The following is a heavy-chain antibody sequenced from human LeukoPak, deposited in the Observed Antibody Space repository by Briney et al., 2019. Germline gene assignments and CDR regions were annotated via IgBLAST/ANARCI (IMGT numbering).Heavy chain of an antibody. D-gene: IGHD1-26*01. V-gene: IGHV3-30*03. J-gene: IGHJ4*02. Sequence: PGGSLRLSCAASGFTFSSYGMHWVRQAPGKGLEWVAVISYDGSNKYYADSVKGRFTISRDNSKNTLYLQMNSLRAEDTAVYYCAAYPSGSYYVTTFDYWGQGTLVTVSS. CDR3: AAYPSGSYYVTTFDY. CDR2: ISYDGSNK. CDR1: GFTFSSYG.